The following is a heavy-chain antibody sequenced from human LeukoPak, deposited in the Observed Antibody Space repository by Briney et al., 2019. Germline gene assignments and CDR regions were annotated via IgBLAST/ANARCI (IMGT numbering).Heavy chain of an antibody. CDR3: ARAYYDCSGRYFDY. CDR1: GFTFNRYW. D-gene: IGHD3-22*01. Sequence: GGSLRLSCAASGFTFNRYWMHWVRQAPGKGLVWVSRINSDGNSTSYADSVKGRFTISRDNVKNTLYLQMNSLSAEDTAVYYCARAYYDCSGRYFDYWGQGTLVTVSS. V-gene: IGHV3-74*01. J-gene: IGHJ4*02. CDR2: INSDGNST.